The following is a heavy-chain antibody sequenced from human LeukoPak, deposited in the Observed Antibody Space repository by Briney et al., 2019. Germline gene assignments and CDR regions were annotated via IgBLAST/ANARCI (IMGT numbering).Heavy chain of an antibody. CDR3: AKVSGGGLYYDGMDV. CDR2: ISGSGGTT. Sequence: GSLRLSCAASGFTFTTYWMHWVRQAPGKGLEWVSVISGSGGTTYYADSVKGRFTISRDSSKNTLYLQMNSLRAEDTAVYYCAKVSGGGLYYDGMDVWGQGTTVTVSS. D-gene: IGHD1-14*01. J-gene: IGHJ6*02. V-gene: IGHV3-23*01. CDR1: GFTFTTYW.